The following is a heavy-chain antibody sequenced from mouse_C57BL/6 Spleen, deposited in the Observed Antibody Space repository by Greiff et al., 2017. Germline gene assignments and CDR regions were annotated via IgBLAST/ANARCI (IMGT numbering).Heavy chain of an antibody. CDR1: GFTFSSYA. D-gene: IGHD2-12*01. V-gene: IGHV5-4*01. CDR3: ARRLLYFLFDY. Sequence: EVQGVESGGGLVKPGGSLKLSCAASGFTFSSYAMSWVRQTPEKRLEWVATISDGGSYTYYPDNVKGRFTISRDNAKNNLYLQMSHLKSEDTAMYYCARRLLYFLFDYRGEGTTLTVSS. J-gene: IGHJ2*01. CDR2: ISDGGSYT.